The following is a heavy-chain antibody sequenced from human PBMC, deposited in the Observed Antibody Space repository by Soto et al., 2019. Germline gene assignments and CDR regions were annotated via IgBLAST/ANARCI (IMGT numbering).Heavy chain of an antibody. J-gene: IGHJ4*02. CDR2: ISWNSDSI. V-gene: IGHV3-9*01. Sequence: EVQLVESGGGLVQPGRSLRLSCAASGFTFDDYAMHWVRQAPGKGLEWVSGISWNSDSIGYADSVKGRFTISRDNAKNSLYLQMNSLRAEDTALYYCAKDRTDGSGSYQDYWGQGTLVTVSS. D-gene: IGHD3-10*01. CDR1: GFTFDDYA. CDR3: AKDRTDGSGSYQDY.